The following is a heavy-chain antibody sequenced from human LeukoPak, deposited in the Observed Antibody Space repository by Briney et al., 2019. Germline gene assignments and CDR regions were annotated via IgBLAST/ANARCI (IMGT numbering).Heavy chain of an antibody. Sequence: GGSLRLSCAASGFDFNAAWITWVRQAPGKGLEWVGLIKSKASGGTSDCAAPVKDRFSISRDDSKKTVYLQMSSLTAEDTAVYYCRWEQSFIYGIHVWGQGTTVTVSS. D-gene: IGHD3-16*02. J-gene: IGHJ6*02. CDR1: GFDFNAAW. V-gene: IGHV3-15*01. CDR2: IKSKASGGTS. CDR3: RWEQSFIYGIHV.